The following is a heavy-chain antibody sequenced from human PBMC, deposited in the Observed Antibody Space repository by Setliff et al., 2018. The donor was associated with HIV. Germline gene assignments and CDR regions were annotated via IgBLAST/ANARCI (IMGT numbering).Heavy chain of an antibody. Sequence: SETLSLTCTVSGGSISSGNHYWAWIRQPAGKRLEWIGHMHASGSTYYNPSLNSRASISVDTSNSQVSLRLTSVTAADTAVYYCARDKRASFDGLDVWGQGTTVTVSS. CDR1: GGSISSGNHY. V-gene: IGHV4-61*09. CDR3: ARDKRASFDGLDV. CDR2: MHASGST. J-gene: IGHJ6*02.